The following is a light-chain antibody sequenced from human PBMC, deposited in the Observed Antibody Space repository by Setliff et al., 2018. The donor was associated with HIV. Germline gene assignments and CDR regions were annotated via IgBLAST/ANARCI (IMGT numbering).Light chain of an antibody. V-gene: IGLV2-14*03. J-gene: IGLJ1*01. CDR2: DVT. Sequence: QSALTQPASVSGSPGQSITISCTGTSSDVGGYNYVSWYQQHPGKAPKLMICDVTNRPSGVSDRFSGSKSGNTASLTISGLQAEDEADYYCSSYTSSYTFVFGTGTKVTVL. CDR3: SSYTSSYTFV. CDR1: SSDVGGYNY.